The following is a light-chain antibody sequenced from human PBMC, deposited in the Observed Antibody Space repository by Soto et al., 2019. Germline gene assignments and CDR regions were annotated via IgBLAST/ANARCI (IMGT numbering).Light chain of an antibody. CDR2: KVS. CDR1: PGVGDW. Sequence: IQMTQSPSTLSASVGDRVTITCRADPGVGDWLAWYQQQPGKAPKLLIYKVSRLQSGVPSRFSGSGSGTEFVLTISSLQPDDFATYFCQEFNTYSRSFGPGTKVDIK. CDR3: QEFNTYSRS. V-gene: IGKV1-5*03. J-gene: IGKJ3*01.